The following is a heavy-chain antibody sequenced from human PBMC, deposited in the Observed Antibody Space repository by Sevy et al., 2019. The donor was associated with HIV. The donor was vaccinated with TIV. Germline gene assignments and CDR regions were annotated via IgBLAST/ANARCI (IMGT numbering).Heavy chain of an antibody. Sequence: GGSLRLSCAASGFTFSSYAMSWVRQAPGKWLEWVSIISGSGGSTYYADSVKGRFTISRDNSKNTLHLQMNSLRAEETAVYYCAKLYCGGDCYGRGSGNDAFDIWGQGTMVTVSS. D-gene: IGHD2-21*01. CDR2: ISGSGGST. V-gene: IGHV3-23*01. CDR3: AKLYCGGDCYGRGSGNDAFDI. CDR1: GFTFSSYA. J-gene: IGHJ3*02.